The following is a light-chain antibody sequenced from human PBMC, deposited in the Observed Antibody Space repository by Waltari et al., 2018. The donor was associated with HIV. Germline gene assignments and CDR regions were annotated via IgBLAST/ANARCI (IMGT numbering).Light chain of an antibody. CDR3: QQSKTTPRT. V-gene: IGKV1-39*01. Sequence: DIQMPQYPSSLPASVGDRVTITCRASQSISIYLNWYQQKPGTAPKLLVYAASSLHTGGPARFSGSGSGTEFTLTITSLQPEDFATYYCQQSKTTPRTFGQGTTVDI. J-gene: IGKJ1*01. CDR1: QSISIY. CDR2: AAS.